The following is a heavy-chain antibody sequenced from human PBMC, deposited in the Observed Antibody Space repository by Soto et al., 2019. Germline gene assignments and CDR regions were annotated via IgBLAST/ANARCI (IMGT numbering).Heavy chain of an antibody. D-gene: IGHD5-12*01. J-gene: IGHJ4*02. Sequence: PSETLSLTCTVSGGSISSDNFYWVWIRQPPGKGLEWIGNFYFSGSTYYNPSLKSRVTISVDTSKNQFSLKLTSVTAADTAVYYCARHLRWLQLRYFDYWGQGTLVTVS. V-gene: IGHV4-39*01. CDR3: ARHLRWLQLRYFDY. CDR2: FYFSGST. CDR1: GGSISSDNFY.